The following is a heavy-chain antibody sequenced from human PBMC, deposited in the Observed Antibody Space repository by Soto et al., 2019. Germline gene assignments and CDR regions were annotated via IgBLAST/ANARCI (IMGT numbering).Heavy chain of an antibody. CDR2: ISSSSSYI. V-gene: IGHV3-21*01. CDR1: GFTFSSYS. J-gene: IGHJ4*02. CDR3: ARVKNNWNYYQPFDY. Sequence: EVQLVESGGGLAKPGGSLRLSCAASGFTFSSYSMNWVRQAPGKGLEWVSSISSSSSYIYYADSVKGRFTISRDNAKNSLYLQMNSLRAEDTAVYYCARVKNNWNYYQPFDYWGQGTLVTVSS. D-gene: IGHD1-7*01.